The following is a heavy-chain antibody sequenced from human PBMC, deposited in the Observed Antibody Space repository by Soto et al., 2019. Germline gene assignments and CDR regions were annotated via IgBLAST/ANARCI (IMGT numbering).Heavy chain of an antibody. J-gene: IGHJ4*02. Sequence: SETLFLTCTVAFDSFSNYYWTWIRQPPGKGLEWIGYIYYSGTTNYNPSLKSRVTISVDTSKNQFSLKLSSVTAADTAVYYCARQLITWGQG. V-gene: IGHV4-59*08. CDR3: ARQLIT. CDR1: FDSFSNYY. CDR2: IYYSGTT.